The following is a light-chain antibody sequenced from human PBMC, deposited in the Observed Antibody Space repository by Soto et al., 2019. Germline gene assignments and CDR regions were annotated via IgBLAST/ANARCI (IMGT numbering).Light chain of an antibody. V-gene: IGKV3D-15*01. Sequence: EVVMTQSPAILSVSPGEGVTLSCRASQSVSDKVAWYQQKPGQAPRLLMYGASTRATGTPDRFSGSGSGTDFTLTISSLQSEDFAVFYCIQHNYWWTFGQGTRVEIK. J-gene: IGKJ1*01. CDR2: GAS. CDR1: QSVSDK. CDR3: IQHNYWWT.